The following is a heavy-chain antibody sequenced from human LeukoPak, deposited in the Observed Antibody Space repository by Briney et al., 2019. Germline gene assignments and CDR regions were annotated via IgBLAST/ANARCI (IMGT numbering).Heavy chain of an antibody. CDR3: ARHSSGWYGDFDL. CDR2: IYYSGST. V-gene: IGHV4-59*08. J-gene: IGHJ2*01. D-gene: IGHD6-19*01. CDR1: GGSISSYY. Sequence: MPSETLSLTCTVSGGSISSYYWSWIRQPPGKGLEWIGYIYYSGSTNYNPSLKSRVTISVDTSKNQFSLKLSSVTAADTAVYYCARHSSGWYGDFDLWGRGTLVTVSS.